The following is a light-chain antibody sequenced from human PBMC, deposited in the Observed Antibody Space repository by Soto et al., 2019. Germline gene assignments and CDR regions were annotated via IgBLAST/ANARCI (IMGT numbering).Light chain of an antibody. CDR1: QSLLHSNGYTY. J-gene: IGKJ1*01. CDR3: MQTLLSCT. Sequence: DIVMTQSPLSLPVTPGEPASISCRSSQSLLHSNGYTYLDWYLQRPGQSPQLLIYLGSYRASGVPDGFSGSGSGTDFTLKISRVEAGDVGVYYCMQTLLSCTFRQGTDVNIK. CDR2: LGS. V-gene: IGKV2-28*01.